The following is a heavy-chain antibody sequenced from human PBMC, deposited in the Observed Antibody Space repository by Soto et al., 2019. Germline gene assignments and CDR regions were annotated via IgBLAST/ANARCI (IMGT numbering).Heavy chain of an antibody. Sequence: QVQLQESGPGLVKPSETLSLTCTVSGGSISSYYWSWIRQPPGKGLEWIGYIYYSGSTNYNPSLKCRVTISVDTSKNQFSLKLSSVTAADPAVYYCARYRGGSFYFDYWGQGTLVTVSS. CDR1: GGSISSYY. CDR3: ARYRGGSFYFDY. J-gene: IGHJ4*02. CDR2: IYYSGST. V-gene: IGHV4-59*01. D-gene: IGHD1-26*01.